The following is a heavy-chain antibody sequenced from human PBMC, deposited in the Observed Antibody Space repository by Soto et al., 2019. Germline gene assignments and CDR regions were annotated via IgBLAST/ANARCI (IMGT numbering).Heavy chain of an antibody. CDR3: AREIMITFGGVIVRGAADY. Sequence: QVQLVQSGAEVKKPGASVKVSCKASGYTFTSYGISWVRQAPGQGLEWMGWISAYNGNTNYAQKLQGRVTMTTDKSTSTAYMELRSLRSDDTAVYYCAREIMITFGGVIVRGAADYWGQGTLVTVSS. CDR2: ISAYNGNT. J-gene: IGHJ4*02. V-gene: IGHV1-18*01. CDR1: GYTFTSYG. D-gene: IGHD3-16*02.